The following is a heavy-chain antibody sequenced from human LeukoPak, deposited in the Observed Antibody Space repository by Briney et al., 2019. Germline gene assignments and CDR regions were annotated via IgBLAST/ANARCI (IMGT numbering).Heavy chain of an antibody. D-gene: IGHD3-22*01. CDR1: GGSISSGGYY. J-gene: IGHJ4*02. CDR2: IYYSGST. CDR3: ANGSSGYYYFDY. Sequence: PSETLPLTCTVSGGSISSGGYYWSWIRQHPGKGLEWIGYIYYSGSTYYNPSLKSRVTISVDTSKNQFSLKLSSVTAADTAVYYCANGSSGYYYFDYWGQGTLVTVSS. V-gene: IGHV4-31*03.